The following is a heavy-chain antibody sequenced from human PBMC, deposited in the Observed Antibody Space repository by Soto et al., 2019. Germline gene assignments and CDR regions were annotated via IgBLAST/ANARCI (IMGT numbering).Heavy chain of an antibody. Sequence: QVQLQESGPGLVKPSQTLSLTCTVSGGSISSGDYYWSWIRQPPGKGLEWIGYIYYSGSTYYNPSLKSRFTISVDTSKNQFSLKLSSVTAADTAVYYCARGGAAGTTAPRVPPLKSGWFDPWGQGTLVTVSS. D-gene: IGHD6-13*01. J-gene: IGHJ5*02. CDR3: ARGGAAGTTAPRVPPLKSGWFDP. V-gene: IGHV4-30-4*01. CDR2: IYYSGST. CDR1: GGSISSGDYY.